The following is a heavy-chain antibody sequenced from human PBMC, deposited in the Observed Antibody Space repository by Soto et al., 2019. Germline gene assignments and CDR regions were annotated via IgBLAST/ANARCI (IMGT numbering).Heavy chain of an antibody. J-gene: IGHJ4*02. CDR3: AREKGAGSYMGFDY. CDR2: IYHSGST. D-gene: IGHD3-10*01. Sequence: QVQLQESGPGLVKPSGTLSLTCAVSGGSISSNNWWSWVRQPPGKGLEWIGEIYHSGSTNYNPSLKSRVIMSVDRSKNQFSLNLSSVIAADTAVYYCAREKGAGSYMGFDYWGQGTLVTVSS. V-gene: IGHV4-4*02. CDR1: GGSISSNNW.